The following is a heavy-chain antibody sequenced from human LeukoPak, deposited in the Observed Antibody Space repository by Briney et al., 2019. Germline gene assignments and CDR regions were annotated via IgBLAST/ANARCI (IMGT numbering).Heavy chain of an antibody. Sequence: SVQVPCTASVGTFSSYAISWVRQAPGQGIEWMGGIIPIFGTANYAQKFQGRVTITTDESTSTAYMELSSLRSEDTAVYYCARFAWGFDYWGWGTLVTVSS. J-gene: IGHJ4*02. CDR2: IIPIFGTA. CDR3: ARFAWGFDY. CDR1: VGTFSSYA. V-gene: IGHV1-69*05. D-gene: IGHD3-16*01.